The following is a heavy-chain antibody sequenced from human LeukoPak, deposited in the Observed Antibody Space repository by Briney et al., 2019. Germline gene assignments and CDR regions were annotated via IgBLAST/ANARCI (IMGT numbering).Heavy chain of an antibody. Sequence: LTGGSLRLSCAPSGFIFSSYAMSWVRHAPGKGLEWVSAISGSGYSTYYAHSVKGRFTISRDNSKNTLYLQINSLRAEDTAVYYGAKEAGYSGYDYPDYWGQGTLVTVSS. CDR3: AKEAGYSGYDYPDY. CDR2: ISGSGYST. D-gene: IGHD5-12*01. J-gene: IGHJ4*02. CDR1: GFIFSSYA. V-gene: IGHV3-23*01.